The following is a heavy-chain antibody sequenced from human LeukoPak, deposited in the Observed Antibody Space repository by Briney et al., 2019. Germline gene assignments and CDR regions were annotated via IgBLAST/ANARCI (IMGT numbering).Heavy chain of an antibody. V-gene: IGHV3-21*01. CDR2: ISSSSSYI. J-gene: IGHJ4*02. CDR1: GFTFSSDA. D-gene: IGHD2-2*01. Sequence: GGSLRLSCAASGFTFSSDAMSWVRQAPGKGLEWVSSISSSSSYIYYADSVKGRFTISRDNAKNSLYLQMNSLRAEDTAVYYCARDYVTSCSSTSCYRGIGYWGQGTLVTVSS. CDR3: ARDYVTSCSSTSCYRGIGY.